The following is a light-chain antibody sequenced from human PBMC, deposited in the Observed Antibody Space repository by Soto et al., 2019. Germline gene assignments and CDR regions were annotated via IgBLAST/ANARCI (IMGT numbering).Light chain of an antibody. V-gene: IGKV3-20*01. Sequence: EIVLTQSPGTLSLSPGERATLSCRASQSVSSSYLAWYQQKPGQAPRLLIYGASSRATGIPDRFSGSGSGTDFTLTISRREPEDFAVYYCQQKETFGQGTKVEIK. J-gene: IGKJ1*01. CDR3: QQKET. CDR1: QSVSSSY. CDR2: GAS.